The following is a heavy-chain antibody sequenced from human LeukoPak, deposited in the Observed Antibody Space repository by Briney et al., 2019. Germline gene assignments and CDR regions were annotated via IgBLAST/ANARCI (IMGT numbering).Heavy chain of an antibody. CDR3: ARRRGYSDRLDY. V-gene: IGHV4-39*01. D-gene: IGHD1-1*01. CDR1: GGSISSSSYC. CDR2: MCFSGNT. J-gene: IGHJ4*02. Sequence: SETLSVTCTVPGGSISSSSYCCDWIRRPPGKGLEWIGSMCFSGNTYYNPSLKSRVTVSAETSKNQFSLRLSSVTVADTAVYFCARRRGYSDRLDYWGQGTLVTVSS.